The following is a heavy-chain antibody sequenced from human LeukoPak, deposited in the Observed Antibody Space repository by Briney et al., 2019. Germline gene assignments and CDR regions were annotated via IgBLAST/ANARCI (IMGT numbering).Heavy chain of an antibody. Sequence: PSETLSLTCTVSGGSISSYYWSWIRQPPGKGLEWIGEINHSGSTNYNPSLKSRVTISVDTSKNQFSLKLSSVTAADTAVYYCARGGPRRWRGPAPNYDFWSGYSGPTGMDVWGQGTTVTVSS. CDR2: INHSGST. D-gene: IGHD3-3*01. CDR3: ARGGPRRWRGPAPNYDFWSGYSGPTGMDV. V-gene: IGHV4-34*01. CDR1: GGSISSYY. J-gene: IGHJ6*02.